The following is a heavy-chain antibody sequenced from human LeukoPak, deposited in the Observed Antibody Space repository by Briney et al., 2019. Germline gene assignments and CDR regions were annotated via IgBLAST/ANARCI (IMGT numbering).Heavy chain of an antibody. CDR2: ISTYNGNT. Sequence: GASVKVSCKASGYTFTSYGVSWVRQAPGQGLEWMGWISTYNGNTNYAQKFQGRVTMTTDTSTSTAYMELRSLRSDDTAIYYCARDLTIVAAGTFGYWGQGTLVTVS. CDR1: GYTFTSYG. CDR3: ARDLTIVAAGTFGY. V-gene: IGHV1-18*01. J-gene: IGHJ4*02. D-gene: IGHD6-13*01.